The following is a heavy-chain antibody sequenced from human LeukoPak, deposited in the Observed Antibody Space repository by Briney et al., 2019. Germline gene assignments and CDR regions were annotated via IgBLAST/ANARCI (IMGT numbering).Heavy chain of an antibody. Sequence: SETLSLTCTVSGGSISSGSYYWSWIRQPAGKGLEWIGRIYTSGSTNYNPSLKSRVTISVDTSKNQFSLKLSSVTAADTAVYYCARGGWWYFDYWGQGTLVTASS. CDR1: GGSISSGSYY. J-gene: IGHJ4*02. CDR2: IYTSGST. V-gene: IGHV4-61*02. D-gene: IGHD6-19*01. CDR3: ARGGWWYFDY.